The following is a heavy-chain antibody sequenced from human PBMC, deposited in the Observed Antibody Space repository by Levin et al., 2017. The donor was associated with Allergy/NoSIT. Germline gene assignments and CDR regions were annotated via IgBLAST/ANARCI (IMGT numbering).Heavy chain of an antibody. CDR2: IYHTGAT. J-gene: IGHJ4*02. CDR1: GVSLSSGDYY. CDR3: GRGNRGIDY. V-gene: IGHV4-30-4*01. Sequence: LRLSCTVSGVSLSSGDYYWSWIRQPPGKGLEWIGYIYHTGATYYNPSLKTRLFMSVDTSKNQFSLNLNSVTDADTAVYYCGRGNRGIDYWGQGTLVTVSS.